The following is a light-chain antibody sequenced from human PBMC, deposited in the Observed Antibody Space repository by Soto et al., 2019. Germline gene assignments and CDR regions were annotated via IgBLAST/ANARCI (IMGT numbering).Light chain of an antibody. CDR1: NSDLGNYKY. CDR2: EVT. V-gene: IGLV2-14*01. J-gene: IGLJ1*01. CDR3: SSYAGSSTDV. Sequence: QSALTQPASVSGSPGQSVTIPCTGTNSDLGNYKYVSWYQQYPGKPPQLLIYEVTNRPLGVSNRFSGSKSGNTASLTISGLQAEDEADYYCSSYAGSSTDVFGTGTKLTVL.